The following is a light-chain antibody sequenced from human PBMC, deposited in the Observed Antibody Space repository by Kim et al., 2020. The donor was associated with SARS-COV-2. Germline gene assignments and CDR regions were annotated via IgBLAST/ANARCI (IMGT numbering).Light chain of an antibody. CDR2: TNS. Sequence: GQRVTISWYGSSSNIGSNTVNWYQQLPGTAPKLPISTNSQRPSGVPDRFSGSKSGTSASLAISGLQSEDEADYYCAACDDSLNGVLFGGGTKLSVL. V-gene: IGLV1-44*01. J-gene: IGLJ2*01. CDR3: AACDDSLNGVL. CDR1: SSNIGSNT.